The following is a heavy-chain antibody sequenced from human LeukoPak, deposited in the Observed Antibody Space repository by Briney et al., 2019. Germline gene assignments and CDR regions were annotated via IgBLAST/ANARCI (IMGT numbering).Heavy chain of an antibody. Sequence: PGRSLRLSCAASGFTFSSYAMHWVRQAPGKGLEWVAVISYDGSNKYYADSVKGRFTISRDNSKNTLYLQMNSLGAEDMAVYYCARDRAYYDFWSGYHGWGQGTLVTVSS. CDR3: ARDRAYYDFWSGYHG. D-gene: IGHD3-3*01. CDR1: GFTFSSYA. V-gene: IGHV3-30-3*01. J-gene: IGHJ4*02. CDR2: ISYDGSNK.